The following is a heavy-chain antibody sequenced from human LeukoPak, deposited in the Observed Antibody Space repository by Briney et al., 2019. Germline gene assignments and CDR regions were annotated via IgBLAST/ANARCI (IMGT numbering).Heavy chain of an antibody. CDR2: IHTDGSIT. J-gene: IGHJ4*02. CDR1: GFTFSSYW. CDR3: ARVYVGTSTTYPYDC. V-gene: IGHV3-74*01. D-gene: IGHD3-16*01. Sequence: GGSLRLSCAASGFTFSSYWMRWVRQAPGKGLVWVSRIHTDGSITNYADSVKGRFTISRDNAKNTLYLQMNSLRAEDTAVYYCARVYVGTSTTYPYDCWGQGTLVTVSS.